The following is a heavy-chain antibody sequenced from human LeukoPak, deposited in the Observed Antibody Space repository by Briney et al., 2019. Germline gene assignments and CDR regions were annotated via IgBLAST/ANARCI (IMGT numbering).Heavy chain of an antibody. CDR1: GGSFSGYY. Sequence: SETLSLTCAVYGGSFSGYYWSWIRQPPGKGLEWIGEINHSGSTNYNPSLKSRVTISVDTSKNQFSLKLSSVTAADTAVHYCAVRKTYLPFDYWGQGTLVTVSS. CDR2: INHSGST. D-gene: IGHD3-10*01. J-gene: IGHJ4*02. V-gene: IGHV4-34*01. CDR3: AVRKTYLPFDY.